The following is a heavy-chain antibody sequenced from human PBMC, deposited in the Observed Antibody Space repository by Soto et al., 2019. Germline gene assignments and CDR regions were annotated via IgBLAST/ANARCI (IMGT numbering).Heavy chain of an antibody. D-gene: IGHD3-3*01. CDR2: IIPILGIA. V-gene: IGHV1-69*02. CDR3: ARQLFGRAEGANTDAFDI. J-gene: IGHJ3*02. Sequence: QVQLVQSGAEVKKPGSSVKVSCKASGGTFSSYTISWVRQAPGQGLEWMGRIIPILGIANYAQKFQGRVTITADKSTSTAYMELSSLRSEDTAVDYCARQLFGRAEGANTDAFDIWGQGTMVTVSS. CDR1: GGTFSSYT.